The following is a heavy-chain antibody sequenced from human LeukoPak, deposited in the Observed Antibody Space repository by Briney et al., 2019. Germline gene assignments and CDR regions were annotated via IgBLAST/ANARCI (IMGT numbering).Heavy chain of an antibody. CDR2: ISGSGGEI. V-gene: IGHV3-23*01. Sequence: GSLKLSCAASGFTFNIYAMNWVRQAPGGGPEWVSSISGSGGEIRYADSVKGRFTISRDNSQNTLYLRMNSLRVEDTAIYYCSKDLTTRSIGYFDYWGQGTLVTVSS. CDR1: GFTFNIYA. D-gene: IGHD1-1*01. J-gene: IGHJ4*02. CDR3: SKDLTTRSIGYFDY.